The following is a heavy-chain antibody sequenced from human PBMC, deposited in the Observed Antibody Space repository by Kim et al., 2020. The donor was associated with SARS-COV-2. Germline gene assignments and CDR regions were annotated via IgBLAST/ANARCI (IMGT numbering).Heavy chain of an antibody. Sequence: ASVKVSCKASGYTFTSYYMHWVRQAPGQGLEWMGIINPSGGSTSYAQKFQGRVTMTRDTSTSTVYMELSSLRSEDTAVYYCARGAIAAAGPDYYYYGMDVWGQGTTVTVSS. D-gene: IGHD6-13*01. CDR3: ARGAIAAAGPDYYYYGMDV. J-gene: IGHJ6*02. CDR2: INPSGGST. CDR1: GYTFTSYY. V-gene: IGHV1-46*01.